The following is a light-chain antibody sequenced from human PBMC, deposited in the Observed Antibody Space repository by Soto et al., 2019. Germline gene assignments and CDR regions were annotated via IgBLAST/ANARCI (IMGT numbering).Light chain of an antibody. CDR1: SSDVGGYNY. V-gene: IGLV2-14*03. Sequence: QSVLTQPASMSGSPRQSITISCTGTSSDVGGYNYVSWYRQHPGKAPKLLIYDVNNRPSGVSNRFSGCKSVNTSSLTISGLQAEDVADYYCSSHSSSSTLVVFGAGTKFTVL. CDR3: SSHSSSSTLVV. CDR2: DVN. J-gene: IGLJ2*01.